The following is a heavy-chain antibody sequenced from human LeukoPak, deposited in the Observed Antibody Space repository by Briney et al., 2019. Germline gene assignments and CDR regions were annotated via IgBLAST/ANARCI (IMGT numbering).Heavy chain of an antibody. J-gene: IGHJ6*03. CDR2: ISHDGSDK. CDR3: ARGDFPSFMDV. CDR1: GFTLSKYA. V-gene: IGHV3-30*15. Sequence: PGGSLRLSCEGSGFTLSKYAMHWVRQAPGKGLEWVAVISHDGSDKHYGDSVKGRFTISRDNPRNTLSLQMSSLRLDDTALYYSARGDFPSFMDVWGKGTSVTVSS. D-gene: IGHD3-16*01.